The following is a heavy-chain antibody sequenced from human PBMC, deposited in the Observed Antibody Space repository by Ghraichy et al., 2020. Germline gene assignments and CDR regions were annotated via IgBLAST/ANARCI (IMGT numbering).Heavy chain of an antibody. D-gene: IGHD2-2*01. J-gene: IGHJ4*02. CDR3: ARDIYCSSSNCSNY. Sequence: GGSLRLSCAASGFTLRTYNMNWVRQAPGRGLEWVSYISGSSTTIYYADFVKGRFTISRDNAKNSLYLQMNSLRDEDTAVYYCARDIYCSSSNCSNYWGQGTLVTVSS. V-gene: IGHV3-48*02. CDR2: ISGSSTTI. CDR1: GFTLRTYN.